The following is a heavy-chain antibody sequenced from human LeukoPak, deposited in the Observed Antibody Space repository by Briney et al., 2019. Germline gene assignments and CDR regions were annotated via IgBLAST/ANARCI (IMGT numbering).Heavy chain of an antibody. V-gene: IGHV1-3*01. CDR1: GYTFTSYA. Sequence: GASVKVSCKASGYTFTSYAMHWVRQAPGQRLEWMGWINAGNGNTKYSQKFQGRVTITRDTSASTAYMELSGLRSEDTAVYYCARAYCGGDCYSLGLWGQGTLVTVSS. CDR2: INAGNGNT. D-gene: IGHD2-21*02. J-gene: IGHJ4*02. CDR3: ARAYCGGDCYSLGL.